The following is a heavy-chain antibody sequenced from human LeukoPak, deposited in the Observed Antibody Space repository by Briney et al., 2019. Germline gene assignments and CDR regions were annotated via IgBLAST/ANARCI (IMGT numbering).Heavy chain of an antibody. V-gene: IGHV4-59*08. CDR3: ARNYWSGASGYYYYYGMDV. Sequence: SETLSLTCAVYGGSFSGYYWSWIRQPPGKGLEWIGYIYYSGSTNYNPSLKSRVTISVDTSKNQFSLKLSSVTAADTAVYYSARNYWSGASGYYYYYGMDVWGQGTTVTVSS. J-gene: IGHJ6*02. D-gene: IGHD3-10*01. CDR2: IYYSGST. CDR1: GGSFSGYY.